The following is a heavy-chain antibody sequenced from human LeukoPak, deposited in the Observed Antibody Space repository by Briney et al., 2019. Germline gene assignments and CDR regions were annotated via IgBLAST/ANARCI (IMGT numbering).Heavy chain of an antibody. CDR1: GFTFSDYA. J-gene: IGHJ4*02. CDR3: AKDRSIGTYYTFDH. Sequence: GGSLRLSCAASGFTFSDYAMTWVRQAPGKGLEWVATISGSGVMTYYADSVKGRFTVSGDHSKDTLYLQMSGLTAADTAVYYCAKDRSIGTYYTFDHWGQGTLVIVSS. D-gene: IGHD1-26*01. V-gene: IGHV3-23*01. CDR2: ISGSGVMT.